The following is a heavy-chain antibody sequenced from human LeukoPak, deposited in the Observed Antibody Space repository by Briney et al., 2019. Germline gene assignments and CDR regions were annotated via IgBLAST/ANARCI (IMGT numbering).Heavy chain of an antibody. Sequence: ASVKVSCKTSGYTFTGYYIHWVRQAPGQGLEWMGRINPNSGTTNSAQKFQGRVTMTRDTSISTAYMEVRRLTSDDTAVYYCARTILSNYYNYPLEIWGQGTLVTVSS. CDR1: GYTFTGYY. D-gene: IGHD3-9*01. CDR2: INPNSGTT. V-gene: IGHV1-2*02. J-gene: IGHJ4*02. CDR3: ARTILSNYYNYPLEI.